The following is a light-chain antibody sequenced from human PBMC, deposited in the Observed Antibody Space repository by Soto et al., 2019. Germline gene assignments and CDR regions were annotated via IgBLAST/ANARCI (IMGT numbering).Light chain of an antibody. V-gene: IGKV3-20*01. CDR2: GGY. Sequence: IVLTQPPFSLYFSPGEAAILSCSVSQSVSTSNLAWYQQNRGQSPRVIIYGGYTRAAGIPGRFSGSGSGPDFTLTISRLEPEDFAVYFCQHYGDSPWTVGQGTKVDI. CDR1: QSVSTSN. CDR3: QHYGDSPWT. J-gene: IGKJ1*01.